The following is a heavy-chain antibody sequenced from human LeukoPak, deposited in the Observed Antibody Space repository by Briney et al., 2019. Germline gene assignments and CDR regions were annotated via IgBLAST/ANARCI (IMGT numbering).Heavy chain of an antibody. CDR3: AREPAGYYYGSGDGWFDP. V-gene: IGHV4-61*02. CDR2: IYTSGST. J-gene: IGHJ5*02. D-gene: IGHD3-10*01. CDR1: GGSISSGSYY. Sequence: PSETLSLTCTVSGGSISSGSYYWSWIRQPAGKGLEWIGRIYTSGSTNYNPSLKSRVTISVDTSKNQFSLKLSSVTAADTAVYYCAREPAGYYYGSGDGWFDPWGQGTLVTVSS.